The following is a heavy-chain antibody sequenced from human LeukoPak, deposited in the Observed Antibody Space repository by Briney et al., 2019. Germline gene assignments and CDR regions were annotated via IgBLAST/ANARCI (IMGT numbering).Heavy chain of an antibody. J-gene: IGHJ5*02. V-gene: IGHV3-30*04. D-gene: IGHD3-10*01. CDR3: ARALGVDWFDP. CDR1: GFTFSSYA. Sequence: PGRSLRLSCAASGFTFSSYAMHWVRQAPGKGLEWVAVISYDGGNKYYADSVKGRFTISRDNSKNTLYLQMNSLRAEDTAVYYCARALGVDWFDPWGQGTLVTVSS. CDR2: ISYDGGNK.